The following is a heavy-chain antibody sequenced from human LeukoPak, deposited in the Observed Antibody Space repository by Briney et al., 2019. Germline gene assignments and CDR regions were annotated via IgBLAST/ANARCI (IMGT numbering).Heavy chain of an antibody. CDR3: ARGIARTTPFFDY. Sequence: GSLRLSCAASGFTFGSYSMNWVRQAPGKGLEWVSYISSSSSTIYYADSVKGRFTISRDNAKNSLYLQMNSLRAEDTAVYYCARGIARTTPFFDYWGQGTLVTVSS. CDR2: ISSSSSTI. V-gene: IGHV3-48*01. J-gene: IGHJ4*02. CDR1: GFTFGSYS. D-gene: IGHD1/OR15-1a*01.